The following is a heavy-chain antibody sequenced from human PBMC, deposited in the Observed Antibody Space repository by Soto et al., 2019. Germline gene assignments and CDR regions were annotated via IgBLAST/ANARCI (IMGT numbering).Heavy chain of an antibody. J-gene: IGHJ5*02. CDR1: GGTFSSYA. V-gene: IGHV1-69*13. CDR3: ARKTYYYDSSEFDP. CDR2: IIPIFGTA. D-gene: IGHD3-22*01. Sequence: GASVKVSCKASGGTFSSYAISWVRQAPGQGLEWMGGIIPIFGTANYAQKFQGRVTITADESTSTAYMELSSLRSEDTAVYYCARKTYYYDSSEFDPWGQGTLVTVSS.